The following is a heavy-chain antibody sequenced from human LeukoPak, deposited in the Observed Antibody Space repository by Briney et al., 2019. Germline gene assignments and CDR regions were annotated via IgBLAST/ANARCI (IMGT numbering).Heavy chain of an antibody. CDR2: ISAYNGDT. CDR3: AREPGCSGGSCYYRYYYYGMDV. V-gene: IGHV1-18*01. Sequence: ASVKVSCKASGYTFTSYGISWVRQAPGQGLEWMGWISAYNGDTNYAQKLQGRVTMTTDTSTSTAYMELRSLRSGDTAVYYCAREPGCSGGSCYYRYYYYGMDVWGQGTTVTVSS. D-gene: IGHD2-15*01. CDR1: GYTFTSYG. J-gene: IGHJ6*02.